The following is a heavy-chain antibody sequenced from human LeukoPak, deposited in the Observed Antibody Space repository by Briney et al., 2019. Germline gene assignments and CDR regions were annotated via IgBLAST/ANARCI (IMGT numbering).Heavy chain of an antibody. J-gene: IGHJ4*02. CDR2: ISSSSSYI. Sequence: GGSLRLSCAASGFTVSSFGMNWVRQAPGKGLEWVSSISSSSSYIYYADSVKGRFTISRDNAKNSLYLQMNSLRGEDTAVYYCARSQYNYGYSLDHWGQGTLVTVSS. CDR1: GFTVSSFG. D-gene: IGHD5-18*01. V-gene: IGHV3-21*01. CDR3: ARSQYNYGYSLDH.